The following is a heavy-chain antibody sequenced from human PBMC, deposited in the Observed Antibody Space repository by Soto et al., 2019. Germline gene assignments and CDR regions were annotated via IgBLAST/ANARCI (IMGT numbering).Heavy chain of an antibody. CDR2: IIPIFGTA. J-gene: IGHJ6*02. V-gene: IGHV1-69*13. Sequence: SVKASCKASGGTFSSYAISWVRQAPGQGLEWMGGIIPIFGTANYAQKFQGRVTITADESTSTAYMELSSLRSEDTAVYYCARGPGYSSGWTSGYYYYGMDVWGQGTTVTVSS. CDR1: GGTFSSYA. D-gene: IGHD6-19*01. CDR3: ARGPGYSSGWTSGYYYYGMDV.